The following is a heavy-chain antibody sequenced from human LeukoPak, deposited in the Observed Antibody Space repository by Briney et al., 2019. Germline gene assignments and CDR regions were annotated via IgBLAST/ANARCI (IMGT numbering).Heavy chain of an antibody. Sequence: GGSLRLSCAASGFTFSSYWMHWVREAPGKGLVWVSRIKSDGSSTSYADSVKGRFTISRDNAKNTLYLQMNSLRAEDTAVYYCARERKYDSNFDYWGQGTLVTVSS. CDR1: GFTFSSYW. CDR3: ARERKYDSNFDY. V-gene: IGHV3-74*01. D-gene: IGHD1-1*01. CDR2: IKSDGSST. J-gene: IGHJ4*02.